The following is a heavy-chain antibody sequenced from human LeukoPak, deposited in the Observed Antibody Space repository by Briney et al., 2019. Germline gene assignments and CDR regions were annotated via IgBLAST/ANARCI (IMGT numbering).Heavy chain of an antibody. Sequence: ASVKVSCKASGYTFTSYDINWVRQATGQGLEWMGWMNPNSGNTGYAQKFQGRVTITRNTSISTAYMELSSLRSEDTAVYYCARSPGIAAAGYYYYGMDVWGQGTTVTVSS. CDR1: GYTFTSYD. V-gene: IGHV1-8*03. J-gene: IGHJ6*02. CDR2: MNPNSGNT. D-gene: IGHD6-13*01. CDR3: ARSPGIAAAGYYYYGMDV.